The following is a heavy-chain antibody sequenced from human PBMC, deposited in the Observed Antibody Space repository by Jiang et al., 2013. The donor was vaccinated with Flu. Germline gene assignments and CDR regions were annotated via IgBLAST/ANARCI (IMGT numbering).Heavy chain of an antibody. CDR1: GHTLTELS. J-gene: IGHJ4*02. Sequence: GAEVKKPGASVRVSCKVSGHTLTELSIHWVRQAPGKGLEWMGGFDSEDGETLYKEGFHGRVTMTEDTSTDTAYMDLRSLRSEDTAVYYCARARYSFSRYYFDFWGQGTVVTVSS. D-gene: IGHD5-12*01. CDR3: ARARYSFSRYYFDF. V-gene: IGHV1-24*01. CDR2: FDSEDGET.